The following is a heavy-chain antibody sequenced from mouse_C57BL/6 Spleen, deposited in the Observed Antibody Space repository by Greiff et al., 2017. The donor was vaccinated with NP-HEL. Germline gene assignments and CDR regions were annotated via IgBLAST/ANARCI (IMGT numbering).Heavy chain of an antibody. CDR3: ARDEGDYYGRAFAY. CDR2: ISDGGSYT. D-gene: IGHD1-1*01. CDR1: GFTFSSYA. J-gene: IGHJ3*01. V-gene: IGHV5-4*01. Sequence: EVKLVESGGGLVKPGGSLKLSCAASGFTFSSYAMSWVRQTPEKRLEWVATISDGGSYTYYPDNVKGRFTISRDNAKNNLYLQMSHLKSEDTAMYYCARDEGDYYGRAFAYWGQGTLVTVSA.